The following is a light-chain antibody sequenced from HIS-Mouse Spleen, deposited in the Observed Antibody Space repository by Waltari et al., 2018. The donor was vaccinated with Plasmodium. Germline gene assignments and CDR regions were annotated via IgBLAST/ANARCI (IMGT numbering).Light chain of an antibody. CDR1: ALPKKY. CDR3: YSTDSSGNHRV. J-gene: IGLJ3*02. CDR2: EDS. Sequence: SYELTQPPSVSVSPGQTARLTCSGDALPKKYAYWYQQKSGQAPVLVIYEDSKRPSGNPERFSGSSSGTMATLTISGAQVEDEADYYCYSTDSSGNHRVFGGGTKLTVL. V-gene: IGLV3-10*01.